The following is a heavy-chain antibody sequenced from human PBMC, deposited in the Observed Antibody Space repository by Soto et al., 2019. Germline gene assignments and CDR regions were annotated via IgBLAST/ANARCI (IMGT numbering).Heavy chain of an antibody. J-gene: IGHJ6*02. CDR1: GFTFRDSY. D-gene: IGHD3-10*01. CDR2: ISGSSGYT. CDR3: ARDRGGYGPPDV. V-gene: IGHV3-11*06. Sequence: QVQLVESGGGLVKPGGSLRLSCAASGFTFRDSYMSWFRQAPGKGLQWVAYISGSSGYTGYADSVKGRFTISRDNAKNSLYLQMNSLRAEDTAVYYCARDRGGYGPPDVWGQGTTVTVSS.